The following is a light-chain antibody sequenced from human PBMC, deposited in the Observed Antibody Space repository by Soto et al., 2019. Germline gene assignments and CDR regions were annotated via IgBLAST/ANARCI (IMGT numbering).Light chain of an antibody. J-gene: IGLJ2*01. CDR2: DVT. CDR3: SSYSSSTTHVV. CDR1: SSDVGDFNY. V-gene: IGLV2-14*03. Sequence: QSALTQPASVSGSPGRSVTISCTGTSSDVGDFNYVSWYQHVPGRAPKLIIYDVTNRPSGISYRFSASKSGRTASLTISGLPAEDEADYYCSSYSSSTTHVVFGGGTQLTVL.